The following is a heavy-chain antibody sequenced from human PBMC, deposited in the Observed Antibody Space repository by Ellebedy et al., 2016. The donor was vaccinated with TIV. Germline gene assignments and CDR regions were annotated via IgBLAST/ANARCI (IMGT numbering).Heavy chain of an antibody. V-gene: IGHV4-34*01. D-gene: IGHD3-9*01. J-gene: IGHJ6*02. CDR1: AGSFSGYY. Sequence: SETLSLTXAVYAGSFSGYYWSWIRQSPGKGLEWIGEINHGGSSNYNPSLKSRVTISVDTSKNQFSLKVSSVTAADTAVYYCARARGYFDWLEDGMDVWGQGTTVTVSS. CDR3: ARARGYFDWLEDGMDV. CDR2: INHGGSS.